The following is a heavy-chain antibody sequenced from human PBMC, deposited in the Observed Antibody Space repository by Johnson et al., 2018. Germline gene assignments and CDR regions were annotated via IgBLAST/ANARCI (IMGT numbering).Heavy chain of an antibody. CDR3: AKGNYYDSSGYFQH. Sequence: VQLVQPGGGLVQPGRSLRLSCAASGFTFDDYAMHWVRQALGKGLEWVSGISWNSGSIGYAASVKGRFTISRDNAKNSLYLQMNSLGAEDTALYYCAKGNYYDSSGYFQHWGQGTLVTVSS. CDR1: GFTFDDYA. D-gene: IGHD3-22*01. V-gene: IGHV3-9*01. J-gene: IGHJ1*01. CDR2: ISWNSGSI.